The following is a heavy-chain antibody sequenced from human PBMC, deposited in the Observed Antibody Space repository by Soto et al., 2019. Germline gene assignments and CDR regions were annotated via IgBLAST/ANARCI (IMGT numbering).Heavy chain of an antibody. J-gene: IGHJ4*02. CDR2: ISYDGSNK. V-gene: IGHV3-30-3*01. CDR1: GFTFSSYA. Sequence: QVQLVESGGGVVQPGRSLRLSCAASGFTFSSYAMHWVRQAPGKGLEWVAVISYDGSNKYYADSVKGRFTISRDNSKHTLYLQMNSLRAEDTAVYYCAREEPSGEGAYDYWGQGTLVTVA. CDR3: AREEPSGEGAYDY. D-gene: IGHD1-26*01.